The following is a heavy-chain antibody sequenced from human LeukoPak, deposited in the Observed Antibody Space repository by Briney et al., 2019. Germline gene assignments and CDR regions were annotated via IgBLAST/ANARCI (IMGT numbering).Heavy chain of an antibody. CDR1: GFNFSDYY. Sequence: PGGSLRLSCAASGFNFSDYYMSWIRQAPGKGLEWVSYISWSGSTIYYADSVKGRFTISRDNAKNSLYLHMNSLRAEDTAVYYCARELDFWNGPDYWGQGTLVTVSS. D-gene: IGHD3-3*01. V-gene: IGHV3-11*04. CDR2: ISWSGSTI. CDR3: ARELDFWNGPDY. J-gene: IGHJ4*02.